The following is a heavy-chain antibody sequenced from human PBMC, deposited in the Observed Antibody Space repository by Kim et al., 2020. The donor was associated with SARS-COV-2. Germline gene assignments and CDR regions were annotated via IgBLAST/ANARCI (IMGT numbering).Heavy chain of an antibody. V-gene: IGHV3-9*01. CDR2: ISWNSGSI. CDR3: AKGLNYGSGGLGL. CDR1: GFTFDDYA. D-gene: IGHD3-10*01. Sequence: GGSLRLSCAASGFTFDDYAMHWVRQAPGKGLEWVSGISWNSGSIGYADSVKGRFTISRDNAKNSLYLQMNSLRAEDTALYYCAKGLNYGSGGLGLWGRGTLVTVSS. J-gene: IGHJ2*01.